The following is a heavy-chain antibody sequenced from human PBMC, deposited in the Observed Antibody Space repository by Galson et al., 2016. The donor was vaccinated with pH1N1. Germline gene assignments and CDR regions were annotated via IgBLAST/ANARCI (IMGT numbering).Heavy chain of an antibody. J-gene: IGHJ3*01. Sequence: SLRLSCAAFGFTFSSYEMNWVRQAPGKGLEWVSYISRGSSYIFYAASVKGRFTISRDNAKNSLFLQMSSLRADDTAVYYCARDRGLANPDAFDLWGQGTMGTVSS. V-gene: IGHV3-48*03. CDR3: ARDRGLANPDAFDL. CDR1: GFTFSSYE. D-gene: IGHD5-12*01. CDR2: ISRGSSYI.